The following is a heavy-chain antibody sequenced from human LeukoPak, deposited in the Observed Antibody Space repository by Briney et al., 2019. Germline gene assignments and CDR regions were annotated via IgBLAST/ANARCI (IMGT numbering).Heavy chain of an antibody. J-gene: IGHJ4*02. D-gene: IGHD5-18*01. CDR3: ARAKDSYGEPTPFDY. CDR1: GFTVSSNY. Sequence: GGSLRLSCAASGFTVSSNYMSWVRQAPGKGLEWVSVIYSGGSTYYADSVKGRFTISRHNSKNTLYLQMNSLRAEDTTVYYCARAKDSYGEPTPFDYWGQGTLVTVSS. V-gene: IGHV3-53*04. CDR2: IYSGGST.